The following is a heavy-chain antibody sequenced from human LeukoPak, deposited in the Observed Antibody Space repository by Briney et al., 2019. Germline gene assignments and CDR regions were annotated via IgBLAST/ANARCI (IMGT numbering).Heavy chain of an antibody. CDR2: IYHSGSS. CDR3: ARAVAGTEYYFDY. V-gene: IGHV4-30-2*01. D-gene: IGHD6-19*01. CDR1: GGSISSGGYS. J-gene: IGHJ4*02. Sequence: PSETLSLTCAVSGGSISSGGYSWSWIRQPPGKGLEWIVYIYHSGSSYYNPSLKSLVTISVDRSKNQFSLKLSSVTAADTAVYYCARAVAGTEYYFDYWGQGTLVTVSS.